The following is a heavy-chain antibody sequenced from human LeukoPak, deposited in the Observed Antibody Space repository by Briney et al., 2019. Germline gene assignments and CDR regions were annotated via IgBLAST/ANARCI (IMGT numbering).Heavy chain of an antibody. CDR3: AWSSWYPDNWFDH. J-gene: IGHJ5*02. V-gene: IGHV4-59*01. Sequence: SETLSLTCTVSGGSISSYYWSWIRQPPGKGLEWIGYIYYSGSTNYNPSLKSRVTISVDTSKNQFSLKLSSVTAADTAVYYCAWSSWYPDNWFDHWGQGTLVTVSS. CDR2: IYYSGST. D-gene: IGHD6-13*01. CDR1: GGSISSYY.